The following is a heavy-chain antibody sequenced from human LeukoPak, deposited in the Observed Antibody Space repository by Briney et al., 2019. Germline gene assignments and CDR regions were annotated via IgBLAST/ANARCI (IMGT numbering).Heavy chain of an antibody. CDR3: AKGGSSSWSVDY. CDR2: IRYDGSNK. D-gene: IGHD6-13*01. J-gene: IGHJ4*02. Sequence: GGSLRLSCAASAFTFSSYGMHWVRQAPGKGLEWVAFIRYDGSNKYYAESVKGRFTISRDNSKNTLYLQMNSLRAVDTAVYYCAKGGSSSWSVDYWGQGTLVTVSS. CDR1: AFTFSSYG. V-gene: IGHV3-30*02.